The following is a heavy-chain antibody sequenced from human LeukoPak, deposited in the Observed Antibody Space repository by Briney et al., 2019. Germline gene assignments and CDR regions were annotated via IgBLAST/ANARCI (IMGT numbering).Heavy chain of an antibody. V-gene: IGHV3-48*01. CDR2: ISSSSSTI. CDR3: ARVKAGPYFDY. Sequence: GGSLRLSCAASGFTFSSYSMNWVRQAPGKGLEWVSYISSSSSTIYYADSVKGRFTISRDNAKNSLYLQMNSLRAEDTAVYYCARVKAGPYFDYWGQGTLVTVSS. CDR1: GFTFSSYS. J-gene: IGHJ4*02.